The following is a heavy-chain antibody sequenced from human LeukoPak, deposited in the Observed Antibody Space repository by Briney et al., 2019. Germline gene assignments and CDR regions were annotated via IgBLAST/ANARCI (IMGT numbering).Heavy chain of an antibody. V-gene: IGHV4-59*01. CDR3: AREGYSYGTYYYYYGMDV. D-gene: IGHD5-18*01. CDR1: GGSISSYY. Sequence: PSETLSLTCTVSGGSISSYYWSWIRQPPGKGLEWIGYIYCSGSTNYNPSLKSRVTISVDTSKNQFSLKLSSVTAADTAVYYCAREGYSYGTYYYYYGMDVWGQGTTVTVSS. CDR2: IYCSGST. J-gene: IGHJ6*02.